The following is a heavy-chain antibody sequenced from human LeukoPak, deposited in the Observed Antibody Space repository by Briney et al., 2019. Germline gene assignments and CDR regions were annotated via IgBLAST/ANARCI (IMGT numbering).Heavy chain of an antibody. CDR2: VYYTGAS. CDR3: AGGAPLQN. Sequence: PSETLSLTCTVSGGSISSSSYYWGWIRQPPGKGLEWIGSVYYTGASYYNPSLKSRVTISIDTSKNHFSLNLTSVTAADTAVYYCAGGAPLQNWGQGALVTVSS. J-gene: IGHJ4*02. V-gene: IGHV4-39*07. CDR1: GGSISSSSYY.